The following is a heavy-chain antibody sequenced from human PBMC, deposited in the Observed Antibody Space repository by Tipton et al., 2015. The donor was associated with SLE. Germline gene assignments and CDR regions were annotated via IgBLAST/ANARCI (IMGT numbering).Heavy chain of an antibody. CDR2: TWYDGSQK. V-gene: IGHV3-33*08. CDR3: ARVSMPFYCDY. Sequence: SLRLSCAASGFSFRNYGLHWVRQAPGKGLEWVAVTWYDGSQKYYADSVKGRFTTSRDNFKNALFLQMDSLRVEDTAVYYCARVSMPFYCDYWGQGTLATVS. J-gene: IGHJ4*02. D-gene: IGHD2-2*01. CDR1: GFSFRNYG.